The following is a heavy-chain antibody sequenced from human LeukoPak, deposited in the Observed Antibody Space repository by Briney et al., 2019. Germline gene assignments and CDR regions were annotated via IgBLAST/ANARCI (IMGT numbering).Heavy chain of an antibody. CDR3: ARVGYNSGWYEY. V-gene: IGHV3-33*01. J-gene: IGHJ4*02. Sequence: GGSLRLSCAASGFTFSIYGMHGVRQAPGKGLEFVAGIWEDGTNIHYADSVKGRFTISRDNSKNTLYLQMNSLRAEDTAVYFCARVGYNSGWYEYWGQGTLVTVSS. CDR1: GFTFSIYG. CDR2: IWEDGTNI. D-gene: IGHD6-19*01.